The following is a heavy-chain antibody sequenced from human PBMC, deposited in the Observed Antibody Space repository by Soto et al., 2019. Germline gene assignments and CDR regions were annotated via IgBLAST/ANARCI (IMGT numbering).Heavy chain of an antibody. J-gene: IGHJ6*02. D-gene: IGHD2-21*01. CDR1: GASISSGGYY. CDR3: AASCVGCGGFNYYGMDV. CDR2: IYYSGTT. V-gene: IGHV4-31*03. Sequence: NPSETLSLTCSVSGASISSGGYYWNWIRQHPGKGLEWIGYIYYSGTTYYKPSLKSRVTISVDTSKNQFSLKLSSVTAADTAVYYCAASCVGCGGFNYYGMDVWGQGTTVTVSS.